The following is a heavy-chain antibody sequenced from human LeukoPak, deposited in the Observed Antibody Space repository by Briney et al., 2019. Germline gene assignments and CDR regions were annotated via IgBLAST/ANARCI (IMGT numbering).Heavy chain of an antibody. CDR1: GGSISSSSYY. V-gene: IGHV4-39*07. CDR3: AVAVAGTYYFDY. Sequence: SETLSLTCTVSGGSISSSSYYWGWIRQPPGKGLEWIGSIYYSGSTYYNPSLKSRVTISVDTSKNQFSLKLSSVTAADTAVYYCAVAVAGTYYFDYWGQGTLVTVSS. CDR2: IYYSGST. D-gene: IGHD6-19*01. J-gene: IGHJ4*02.